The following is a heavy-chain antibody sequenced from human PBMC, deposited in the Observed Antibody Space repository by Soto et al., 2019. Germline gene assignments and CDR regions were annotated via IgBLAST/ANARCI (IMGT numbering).Heavy chain of an antibody. CDR3: AKVDQWGDYYYYGMDV. Sequence: QVQLVESGGGVVQPGRSLRLSCAASGFTFSSYGMHWVRQAPGKGLEWVAVISYDGSNKYYADSVKGRFTISRDNSKNTLYLQMNSLRAEDTAVYYCAKVDQWGDYYYYGMDVWGQGTTVTVSS. J-gene: IGHJ6*02. V-gene: IGHV3-30*18. CDR1: GFTFSSYG. D-gene: IGHD1-26*01. CDR2: ISYDGSNK.